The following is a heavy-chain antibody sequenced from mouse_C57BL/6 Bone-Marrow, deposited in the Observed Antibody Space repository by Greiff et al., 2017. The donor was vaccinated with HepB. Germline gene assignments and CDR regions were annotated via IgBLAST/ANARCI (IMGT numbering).Heavy chain of an antibody. J-gene: IGHJ2*01. CDR1: GFTFSDYG. CDR3: AKPSLRY. Sequence: DVHLVESGGGLVKPGGSLKLSCAASGFTFSDYGMHWVRQAPKKGLEWVAYISSGSSTIYYADTVKGRFTISRDNAKNTLFLQMTSLRSEDTAMYYCAKPSLRYWGQGTTLTVSS. V-gene: IGHV5-17*01. CDR2: ISSGSSTI.